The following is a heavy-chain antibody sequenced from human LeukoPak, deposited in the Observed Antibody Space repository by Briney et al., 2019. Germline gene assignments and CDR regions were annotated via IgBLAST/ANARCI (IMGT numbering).Heavy chain of an antibody. V-gene: IGHV4-59*01. J-gene: IGHJ4*02. CDR2: IYYSGST. Sequence: PSETLSLTCTVSGGSISSYYWSWIRQPPGKGLEWIGYIYYSGSTNYNPSLKSRVTISVDTSKNQFSLKLSSVTAADTAVYYCASTPYGSGSQAFDYWGQGTLVTVSS. CDR3: ASTPYGSGSQAFDY. CDR1: GGSISSYY. D-gene: IGHD3-10*01.